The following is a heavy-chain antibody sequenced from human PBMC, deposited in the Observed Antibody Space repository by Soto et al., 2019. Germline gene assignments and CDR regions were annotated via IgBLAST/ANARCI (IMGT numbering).Heavy chain of an antibody. V-gene: IGHV1-8*01. D-gene: IGHD2-21*02. CDR1: GYTFTSYD. CDR2: MNPNSGNT. J-gene: IGHJ4*02. Sequence: ASVKVSCKASGYTFTSYDINWVRQATGQGLEWMGWMNPNSGNTGYAQKFQGRVIMTRNTSISTAYMELSSLRSEDTAVYYCARSIVVVTAADYWGQGTLVTVSS. CDR3: ARSIVVVTAADY.